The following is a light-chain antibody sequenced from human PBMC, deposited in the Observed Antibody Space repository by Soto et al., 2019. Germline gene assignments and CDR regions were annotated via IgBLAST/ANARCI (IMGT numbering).Light chain of an antibody. CDR2: GAS. Sequence: EIVLTQSPGTLSLSPGETATLSCRASPRIGSGYLAWHQQKLGQSPRLIIYGASERATGIPDRFSGSGSGTDFTLTISRLEPDDFAVYYCQQYGSSPYIFGQGTKLEMK. CDR1: PRIGSGY. J-gene: IGKJ2*01. V-gene: IGKV3-20*01. CDR3: QQYGSSPYI.